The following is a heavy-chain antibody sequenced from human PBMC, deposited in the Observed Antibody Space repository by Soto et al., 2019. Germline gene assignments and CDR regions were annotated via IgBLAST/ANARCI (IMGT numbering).Heavy chain of an antibody. V-gene: IGHV3-23*01. D-gene: IGHD6-13*01. CDR1: GFTFSSHW. J-gene: IGHJ6*02. CDR2: ISGSGGSS. CDR3: AKVTKRAAAGRYEYYKYGMDV. Sequence: PGGSLRLSCAASGFTFSSHWMNWVRQGPGKGLEWVSVISGSGGSSYYAASVKGRFTISRDNSKNTLFLQMNGLRAEDTAVYYCAKVTKRAAAGRYEYYKYGMDVWGQGTTVTVSS.